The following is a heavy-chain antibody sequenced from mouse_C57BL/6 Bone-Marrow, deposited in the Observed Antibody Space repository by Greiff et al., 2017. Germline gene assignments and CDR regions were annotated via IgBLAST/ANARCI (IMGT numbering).Heavy chain of an antibody. J-gene: IGHJ1*03. D-gene: IGHD2-10*02. CDR3: ARAYGNYEWYFDV. Sequence: EVMLVESEGGLVQPGSSMKLSCTASGFTFSDYYMAWVRQVPEKGLEWVANINYDGSSTYYLDSLKSRFIISRDNAKNILYLQMNSLKSEDTATYYCARAYGNYEWYFDVWGTGTTVTVSS. CDR2: INYDGSST. CDR1: GFTFSDYY. V-gene: IGHV5-16*01.